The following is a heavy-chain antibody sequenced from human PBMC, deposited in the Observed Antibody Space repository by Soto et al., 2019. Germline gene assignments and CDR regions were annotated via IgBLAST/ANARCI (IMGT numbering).Heavy chain of an antibody. Sequence: QVQLQESGPGLVKPSQTLSLTCTVSGGSISSGGYYWYWIRQHPGKGLEWIGYIYYSGTTYYHPSHMRRVTISADTSKNQFSRKLSSVTPADTAVYYCAASCVACGGFNYYGMDVWGQGTTVTVSS. CDR3: AASCVACGGFNYYGMDV. V-gene: IGHV4-31*03. D-gene: IGHD2-21*01. CDR2: IYYSGTT. J-gene: IGHJ6*02. CDR1: GGSISSGGYY.